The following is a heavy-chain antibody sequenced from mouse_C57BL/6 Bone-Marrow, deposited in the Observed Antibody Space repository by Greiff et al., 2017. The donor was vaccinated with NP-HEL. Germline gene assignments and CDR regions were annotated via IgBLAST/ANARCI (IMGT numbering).Heavy chain of an antibody. Sequence: EVQLQQSGPELVKPGASVKISCKASGYSFTGYYMNWVKQSPEKSLEWIGEINPSTGGTTYNQKFKAKATLTVDKSSSTAYMQLKSLTSEDSAVYYCAIITTVVAPYYYAMDYWGQGTSVTVSS. CDR3: AIITTVVAPYYYAMDY. CDR1: GYSFTGYY. CDR2: INPSTGGT. D-gene: IGHD1-1*01. J-gene: IGHJ4*01. V-gene: IGHV1-42*01.